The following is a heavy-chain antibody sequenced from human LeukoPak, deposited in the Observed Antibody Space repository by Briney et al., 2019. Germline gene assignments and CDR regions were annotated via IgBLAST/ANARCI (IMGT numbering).Heavy chain of an antibody. CDR1: GGSVSSGSYY. CDR2: IYYSGST. J-gene: IGHJ4*02. V-gene: IGHV4-61*01. Sequence: ETLSLTCTVSGGSVSSGSYYWSWIRQPPGKGLEWIGYIYYSGSTNYNPSLKSRVTISVDTSKNQFSLKLSSVTAADTAVYYCARPLTYYYDSSGYFYWGRGTLVTVSS. CDR3: ARPLTYYYDSSGYFY. D-gene: IGHD3-22*01.